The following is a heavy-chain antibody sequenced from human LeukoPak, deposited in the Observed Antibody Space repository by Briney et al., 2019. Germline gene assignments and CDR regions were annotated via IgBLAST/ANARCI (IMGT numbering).Heavy chain of an antibody. Sequence: GGSLRLSCAASGFTFSSFTMNWVRQAPGKGLEWVSSISSSSDYIYYADSVKGRFTISRDNAKNSLYLQINSLRAEDTAVYYCARDSYNWNDGGADYWGQGTLVTVSS. J-gene: IGHJ4*02. CDR2: ISSSSDYI. CDR3: ARDSYNWNDGGADY. V-gene: IGHV3-21*01. CDR1: GFTFSSFT. D-gene: IGHD1-20*01.